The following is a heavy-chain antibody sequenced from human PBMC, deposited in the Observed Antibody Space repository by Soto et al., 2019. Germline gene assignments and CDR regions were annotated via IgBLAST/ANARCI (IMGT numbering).Heavy chain of an antibody. Sequence: QVQLVESGGGLVKPGGSLRLSCAASGFTFSDYYMSWIRQAPGKGLEWVSYISSSSSTIYYADSVKGRFTISRDNAKNSLYLQMNSLRAEHTAVYYCAREPLTGTTSYYYYGMDVWGQGTTVTVSS. D-gene: IGHD1-20*01. J-gene: IGHJ6*02. CDR3: AREPLTGTTSYYYYGMDV. CDR1: GFTFSDYY. CDR2: ISSSSSTI. V-gene: IGHV3-11*01.